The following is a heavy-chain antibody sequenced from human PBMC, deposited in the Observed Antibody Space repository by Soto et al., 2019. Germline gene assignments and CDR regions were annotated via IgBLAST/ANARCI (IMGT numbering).Heavy chain of an antibody. CDR1: GVTFSRYG. V-gene: IGHV3-33*01. CDR2: IWHDGSRQ. D-gene: IGHD1-1*01. CDR3: ARDDDNEANTIDL. Sequence: QVQFVESGGGVVQPGRSLRLSCVASGVTFSRYGMHWVRQAPGNWLEWVAVIWHDGSRQVYDDSVKGRITISRDNSKNMLYLEMARLRDEDTCVYYGARDDDNEANTIDLWGQGTLVTVSS. J-gene: IGHJ5*02.